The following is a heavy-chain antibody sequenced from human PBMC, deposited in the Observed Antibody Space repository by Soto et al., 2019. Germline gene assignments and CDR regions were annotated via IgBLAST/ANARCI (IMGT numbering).Heavy chain of an antibody. Sequence: GESLKISCKGSGYSFTSYWIGWVRQMPGKGLEWMGIIYPGDSDTRYSPSFQGQVTISADKSISTAYLQWSSLKASDTAMYYCARQAAVAGTGGWFDPWGQGTLVTVSS. V-gene: IGHV5-51*01. CDR1: GYSFTSYW. J-gene: IGHJ5*02. D-gene: IGHD6-19*01. CDR3: ARQAAVAGTGGWFDP. CDR2: IYPGDSDT.